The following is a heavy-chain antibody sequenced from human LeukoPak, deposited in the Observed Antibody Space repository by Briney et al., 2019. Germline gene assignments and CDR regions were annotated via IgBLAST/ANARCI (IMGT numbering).Heavy chain of an antibody. D-gene: IGHD3-22*01. J-gene: IGHJ4*02. CDR1: GFTFSSYA. Sequence: GGSLRLSCAASGFTFSSYAMSWVRQAPGKGLEWVSAISGSGGSTYYADSVKGRFTISRDNSKNTLYLQMNSLRAEDTAVCYCAKSPLPNYYYDSSGYLYYFDYWGQGTLVTVSS. V-gene: IGHV3-23*01. CDR2: ISGSGGST. CDR3: AKSPLPNYYYDSSGYLYYFDY.